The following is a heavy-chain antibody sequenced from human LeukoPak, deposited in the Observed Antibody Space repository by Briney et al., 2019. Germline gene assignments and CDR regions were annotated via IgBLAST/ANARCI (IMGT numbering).Heavy chain of an antibody. J-gene: IGHJ4*02. V-gene: IGHV5-51*01. CDR3: ARRIAAAEVFDY. CDR1: GYSFSSYW. D-gene: IGHD6-13*01. Sequence: GESLKISFKGSGYSFSSYWIAWVRPMPGKGLEWMGIIYPGDSDTRYSPSFQGQVTISADKSVSTAYLQWGSLKASDTAMYYCARRIAAAEVFDYWGQGTLLTVSS. CDR2: IYPGDSDT.